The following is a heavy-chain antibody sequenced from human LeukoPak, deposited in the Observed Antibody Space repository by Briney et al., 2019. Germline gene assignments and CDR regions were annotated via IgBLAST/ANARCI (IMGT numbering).Heavy chain of an antibody. D-gene: IGHD4-17*01. CDR3: ARLAGDYESGYFDY. V-gene: IGHV4-30-2*01. J-gene: IGHJ4*02. Sequence: ASETLSLTCAVSGGSISSGGYSWSWIRQPPGKGLEWIGYIYHSGSTYYNPSLKSRVTISVDRSKNQFSLKLSSVTAADTAVYYCARLAGDYESGYFDYWGQGTLVTVSS. CDR1: GGSISSGGYS. CDR2: IYHSGST.